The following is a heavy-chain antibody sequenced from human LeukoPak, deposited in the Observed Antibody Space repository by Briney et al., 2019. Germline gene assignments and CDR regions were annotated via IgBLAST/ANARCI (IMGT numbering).Heavy chain of an antibody. CDR1: GFTFSSYS. CDR3: ASLTPIVVVVAATRTSFDP. D-gene: IGHD2-15*01. CDR2: ISSGSSTI. V-gene: IGHV3-48*01. J-gene: IGHJ5*02. Sequence: GGSLRLPCAASGFTFSSYSMNWVRQAPGKGLEWVSYISSGSSTIYYADSVKGRFTISRDNAKNSLYLQMNSLRAEDTAVYYCASLTPIVVVVAATRTSFDPWGQGTLVTVSS.